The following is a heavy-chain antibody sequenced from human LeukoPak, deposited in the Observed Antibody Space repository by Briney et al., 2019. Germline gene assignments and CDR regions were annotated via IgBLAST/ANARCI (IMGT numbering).Heavy chain of an antibody. Sequence: EASVKVSCKASGYAFTSYGISWVRQAPGQGLEWMGWISAYNGNTNYAQKLQGRVTMTTDTSTSTAYMELRSLRSDDTAVYYCASHCSRSGGSCYGYYWGQGTLVTVSS. CDR3: ASHCSRSGGSCYGYY. D-gene: IGHD2-15*01. CDR1: GYAFTSYG. V-gene: IGHV1-18*01. CDR2: ISAYNGNT. J-gene: IGHJ4*02.